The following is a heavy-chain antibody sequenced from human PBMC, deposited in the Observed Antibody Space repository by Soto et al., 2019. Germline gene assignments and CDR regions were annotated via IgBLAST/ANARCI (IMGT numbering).Heavy chain of an antibody. V-gene: IGHV4-59*01. CDR1: GGSISNYY. D-gene: IGHD3-16*01. CDR2: MYYNGNI. CDR3: ASGGNWFDP. J-gene: IGHJ5*02. Sequence: LSLTCNVSGGSISNYYWTWVRQSPEKGLEWIGYMYYNGNINYNPSLKSRVTISIDTSKNQFSLTLKSVTAADTAVYYCASGGNWFDPCGQGVLVRVS.